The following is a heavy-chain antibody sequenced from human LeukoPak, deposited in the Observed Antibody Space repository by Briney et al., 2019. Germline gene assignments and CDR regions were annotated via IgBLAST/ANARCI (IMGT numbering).Heavy chain of an antibody. J-gene: IGHJ4*02. CDR2: INPNSGGT. CDR3: ASVGRGRARDFDY. V-gene: IGHV1-2*06. D-gene: IGHD6-13*01. CDR1: GYTFIGYY. Sequence: ASVKVSCKASGYTFIGYYMHWVRQDPGQGLEWMGRINPNSGGTNYAQKFQGRVTMTRDTSISTAYMELSRLRSDDTAVYYCASVGRGRARDFDYWGQGTLVTVSS.